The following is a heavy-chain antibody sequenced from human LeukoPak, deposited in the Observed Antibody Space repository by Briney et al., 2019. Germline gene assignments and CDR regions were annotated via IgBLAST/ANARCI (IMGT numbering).Heavy chain of an antibody. CDR1: GGSISSGGYY. J-gene: IGHJ3*02. CDR3: ARIEPGHDYGDYGAFDI. D-gene: IGHD4-17*01. CDR2: IYYSGST. Sequence: PSQTLSLTCTVSGGSISSGGYYWSWIRQHPGKGLGWIGYIYYSGSTYYNPSLKSRVTISVDTSKNQFSLKLSSVTAADTAVYYCARIEPGHDYGDYGAFDIWGQGTMVTVSS. V-gene: IGHV4-31*03.